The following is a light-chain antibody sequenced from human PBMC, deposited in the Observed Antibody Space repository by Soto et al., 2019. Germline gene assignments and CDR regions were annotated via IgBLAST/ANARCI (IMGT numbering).Light chain of an antibody. Sequence: QSVLTQPRSVSGSPGQSVTGSCAGRSGDVGGYNYVSWYQQHPGKAPKLMIYDVTTRPPGVPDRFSGSKSGNTASLTISGLQAEDEADYYCSSHAGSSVVFGTGTKVTVL. CDR3: SSHAGSSVV. CDR2: DVT. CDR1: SGDVGGYNY. J-gene: IGLJ1*01. V-gene: IGLV2-11*01.